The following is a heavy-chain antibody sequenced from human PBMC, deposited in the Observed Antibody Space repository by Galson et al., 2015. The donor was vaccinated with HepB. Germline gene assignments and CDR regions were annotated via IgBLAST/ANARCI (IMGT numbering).Heavy chain of an antibody. J-gene: IGHJ4*02. V-gene: IGHV3-30-3*01. D-gene: IGHD2-15*01. CDR1: GFTFSSYA. CDR2: TSYDGSNK. Sequence: SLRLSCAASGFTFSSYAMHWVRQAPGKGLEWVAVTSYDGSNKYYADSVKGRFTISRDNSKNTLYLQMNSLRAEDTAVYYCARDSSGYCSGGSCYPDYWGQGTLVTVSS. CDR3: ARDSSGYCSGGSCYPDY.